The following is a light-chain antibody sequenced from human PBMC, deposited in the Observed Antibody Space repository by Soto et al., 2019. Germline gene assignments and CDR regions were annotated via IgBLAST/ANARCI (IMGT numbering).Light chain of an antibody. CDR2: AAS. V-gene: IGKV1-39*01. Sequence: DIQMTQSPSSLSASVGDRVTIACRASQSISSSLNWYQQKPGKAPKLLIYAASSLQSGVPSRFSGSGPGTDFTLTISSLQPEDFATYYCQQSYSTPWTFGQGTK. CDR1: QSISSS. J-gene: IGKJ1*01. CDR3: QQSYSTPWT.